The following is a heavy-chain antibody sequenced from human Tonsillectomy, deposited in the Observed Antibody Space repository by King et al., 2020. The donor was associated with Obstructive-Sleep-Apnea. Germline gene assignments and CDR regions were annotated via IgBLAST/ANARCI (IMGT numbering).Heavy chain of an antibody. CDR3: ARDSAYAFDF. J-gene: IGHJ3*01. V-gene: IGHV3-48*04. CDR2: IRSSSSSM. Sequence: VQLVESGGGLVQPGGSLRLSCAASGFTFSGYSMNCIRQAPGKGLEWVSNIRSSSSSMYYEDSVKGRFTISRDNAKNSLYLQMNSLRVEDTAVYYCARDSAYAFDFWGLGTMVTVSS. D-gene: IGHD3-16*01. CDR1: GFTFSGYS.